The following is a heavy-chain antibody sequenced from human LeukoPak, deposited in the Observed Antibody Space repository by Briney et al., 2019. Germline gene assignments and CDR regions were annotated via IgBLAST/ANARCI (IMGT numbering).Heavy chain of an antibody. J-gene: IGHJ3*02. V-gene: IGHV4-34*01. CDR2: INYTGRT. Sequence: SETLSLTCAVYGGSFTEYHWSWIRQPPGKSLEWIGEINYTGRTHYNPSLMSRVTISIDMSEGQFSLRLTSVTAADTAVYYCARERRVEVSARQTVAFDMWAQGTMVIVSS. D-gene: IGHD5/OR15-5a*01. CDR1: GGSFTEYH. CDR3: ARERRVEVSARQTVAFDM.